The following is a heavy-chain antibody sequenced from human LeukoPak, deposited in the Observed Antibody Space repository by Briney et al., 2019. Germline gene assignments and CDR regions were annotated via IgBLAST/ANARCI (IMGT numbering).Heavy chain of an antibody. J-gene: IGHJ6*02. Sequence: GGSLRLSCAASGFTFSSYWMSWVRQAPGKGLEWVANIKQDGGEKYYVDSVRGRFTISRDNAKNSLYLQMNSLKAEDTAVYYCARDGHKYGMDVWGQGTTVTVSS. CDR2: IKQDGGEK. CDR3: ARDGHKYGMDV. V-gene: IGHV3-7*01. CDR1: GFTFSSYW.